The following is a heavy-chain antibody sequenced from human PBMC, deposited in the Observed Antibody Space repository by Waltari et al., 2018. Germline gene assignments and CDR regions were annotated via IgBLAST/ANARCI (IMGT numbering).Heavy chain of an antibody. CDR2: INPNSGGT. CDR3: AREGSGSYYEPYYYYYGMDV. J-gene: IGHJ6*02. V-gene: IGHV1-2*06. CDR1: GYTFTGYY. D-gene: IGHD3-10*01. Sequence: QVQLVQSGAEVKKPGASLKVSCKASGYTFTGYYMHWVRQAPGQGLEWMGRINPNSGGTNYAQKFQGRVTMPRDTSISTAYMELSRLRSDDTAVYYCAREGSGSYYEPYYYYYGMDVWGQGTTVTVSS.